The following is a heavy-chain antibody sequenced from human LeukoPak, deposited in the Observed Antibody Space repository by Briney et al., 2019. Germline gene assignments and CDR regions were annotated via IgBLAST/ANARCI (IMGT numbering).Heavy chain of an antibody. CDR1: GGSFSGYY. CDR2: INHSGST. CDR3: ARRLGKIVPATITKGYAFDI. Sequence: PSETLSLTCAVYGGSFSGYYWTWIRQPPGKGLEWIGEINHSGSTNYNPSLKSRVTISVDTSKNQFSLKLRSVTAADTAVYYCARRLGKIVPATITKGYAFDIWGQGTMVTVSS. D-gene: IGHD2-2*01. J-gene: IGHJ3*02. V-gene: IGHV4-34*01.